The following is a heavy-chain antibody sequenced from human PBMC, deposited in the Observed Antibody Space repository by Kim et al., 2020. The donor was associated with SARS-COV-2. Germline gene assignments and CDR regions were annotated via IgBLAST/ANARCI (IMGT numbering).Heavy chain of an antibody. D-gene: IGHD3-10*01. Sequence: GVSLRLSCAASGFTFSSYGMHWVRQAPGKGLEWVAVISYDGSNKYYADSVKGRFTISRDNSKNTLYLQMNSLRAEDTAVYYCAKGGSGSGSYFYYYYYYGMDVWGQGTTVTVSS. J-gene: IGHJ6*02. CDR2: ISYDGSNK. CDR1: GFTFSSYG. CDR3: AKGGSGSGSYFYYYYYYGMDV. V-gene: IGHV3-30*18.